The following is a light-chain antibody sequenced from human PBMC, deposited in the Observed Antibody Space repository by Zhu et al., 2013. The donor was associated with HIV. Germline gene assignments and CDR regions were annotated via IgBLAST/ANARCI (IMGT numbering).Light chain of an antibody. J-gene: IGKJ2*01. CDR2: GAS. Sequence: EIVMTQSPASMSVSAGERVTFSCRASQSVDTNVAWYQQKPGQAPRLLVYGASTRATNIPPRFSGSGSGTEFTLIINSLQPDDSAIYYCQQYNKWPPYTFGQGTKLEIK. CDR1: QSVDTN. CDR3: QQYNKWPPYT. V-gene: IGKV3-15*01.